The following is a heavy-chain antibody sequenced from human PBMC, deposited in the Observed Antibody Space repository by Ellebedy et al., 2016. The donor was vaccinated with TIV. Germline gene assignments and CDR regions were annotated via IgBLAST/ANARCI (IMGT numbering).Heavy chain of an antibody. V-gene: IGHV3-21*05. J-gene: IGHJ6*02. D-gene: IGHD3-10*01. CDR2: ISSSSSYT. CDR1: GFTFSSYS. CDR3: ARFHVGGSGSVRVHYYGMDV. Sequence: PGGSLRLSCAASGFTFSSYSMNWVRQAPGKGLEWVSYISSSSSYTNYADSVKGRFTISRDNAKNSLYLQMNSLRAEDTAVYYCARFHVGGSGSVRVHYYGMDVWGQGTTVTVSS.